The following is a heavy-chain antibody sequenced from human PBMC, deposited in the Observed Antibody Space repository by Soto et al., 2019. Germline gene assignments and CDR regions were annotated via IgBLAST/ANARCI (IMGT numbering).Heavy chain of an antibody. CDR3: ARVNYGDYYYGMDV. D-gene: IGHD4-17*01. CDR1: GGSTNYSY. Sequence: SETLSLTCTVSGGSTNYSYWTWIRQPPGKGLEWIGYISYTGSANYNASLKSRLTISVDTSKNQFSLKLSSVTAADTALYYCARVNYGDYYYGMDVWGQGTTVT. J-gene: IGHJ6*02. V-gene: IGHV4-59*01. CDR2: ISYTGSA.